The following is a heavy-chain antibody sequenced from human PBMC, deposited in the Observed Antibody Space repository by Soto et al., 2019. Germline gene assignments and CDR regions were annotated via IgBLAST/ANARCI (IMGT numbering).Heavy chain of an antibody. CDR2: IYHSGST. J-gene: IGHJ4*02. CDR1: GGSISSGGYS. CDR3: ARASTTVTALDY. Sequence: QLQLQESGSGLVKPSQTLSLTCAVSGGSISSGGYSWSWIRQPPGKGLEWIGYIYHSGSTYYNPSLKSRVTIPADRSKNQSSRKLSSVTAADTAVYYCARASTTVTALDYWGQGTLVTVSS. V-gene: IGHV4-30-2*01. D-gene: IGHD4-17*01.